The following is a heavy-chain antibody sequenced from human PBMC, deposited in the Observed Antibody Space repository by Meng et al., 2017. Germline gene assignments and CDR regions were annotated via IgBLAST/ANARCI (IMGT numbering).Heavy chain of an antibody. CDR1: GGSISSSSYY. CDR3: ARVRSTSWPSPPNYFDY. V-gene: IGHV4-39*07. CDR2: IYYSGST. Sequence: SETLSLTCTVSGGSISSSSYYWGWIRQPPGKGLEWIGRIYYSGSTYYNPSLKSRVTISVDTSKNQFSLKLSSVTTADTAVYYCARVRSTSWPSPPNYFDYWGQGTLVTVSS. D-gene: IGHD2-2*01. J-gene: IGHJ4*02.